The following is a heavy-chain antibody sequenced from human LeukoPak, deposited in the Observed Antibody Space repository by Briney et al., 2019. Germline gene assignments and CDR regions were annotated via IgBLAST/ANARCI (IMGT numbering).Heavy chain of an antibody. Sequence: ASVKVSCKASGYTFIDYYLHWVRQAPGQGLEEMGWINPKNGDTNYVQKFQGRVSMTRDTSISTAYMELNRLKSDGTAVYYCARAGTVMLLDDWGRGTLVTVSS. CDR2: INPKNGDT. J-gene: IGHJ4*02. V-gene: IGHV1-2*02. CDR1: GYTFIDYY. CDR3: ARAGTVMLLDD. D-gene: IGHD3-16*01.